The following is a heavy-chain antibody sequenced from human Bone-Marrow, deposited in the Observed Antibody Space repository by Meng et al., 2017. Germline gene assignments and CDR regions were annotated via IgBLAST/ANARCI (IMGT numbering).Heavy chain of an antibody. J-gene: IGHJ4*02. CDR1: GYTFTGYY. Sequence: VPVAQAGAGVKQPGALVKVSCKASGYTFTGYYMHWVRQAPGQGLEWMGRINPNSGGTNYAQKFQGRVTMTRDTSISTAYMELSRLRSDDTAVYYCAVHYYGSGSSTFDYWGQGTLVTASS. CDR2: INPNSGGT. D-gene: IGHD3-10*01. V-gene: IGHV1-2*06. CDR3: AVHYYGSGSSTFDY.